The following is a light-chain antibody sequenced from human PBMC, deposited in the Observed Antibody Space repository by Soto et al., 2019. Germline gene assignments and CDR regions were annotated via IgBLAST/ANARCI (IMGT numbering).Light chain of an antibody. J-gene: IGKJ4*01. Sequence: DIVMTQSPDSLAVFLGERATINCKSSQSVLSSSNNKNYLAWFQHKPGQPPKLLIYGASTRESGVPDRFSGRGSGTDFTLTISSLQAEDVAVYCCQPYYGAPLTFGGGTKVEIK. CDR2: GAS. V-gene: IGKV4-1*01. CDR1: QSVLSSSNNKNY. CDR3: QPYYGAPLT.